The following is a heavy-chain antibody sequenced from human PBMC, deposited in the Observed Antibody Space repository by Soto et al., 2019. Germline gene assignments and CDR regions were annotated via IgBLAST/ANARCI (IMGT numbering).Heavy chain of an antibody. CDR3: ASLNFDILTGYYAFDL. Sequence: SETLSLTCTVSGGSISSGGYYWSWIRQHPGKGLEYIGCISYSGSTNYNPSLKSRVTTSLDTSKNQFSLKLSSVTAADTAIYYCASLNFDILTGYYAFDLWGQGTMVTVSS. CDR2: ISYSGST. V-gene: IGHV4-61*08. J-gene: IGHJ3*01. D-gene: IGHD3-9*01. CDR1: GGSISSGGYY.